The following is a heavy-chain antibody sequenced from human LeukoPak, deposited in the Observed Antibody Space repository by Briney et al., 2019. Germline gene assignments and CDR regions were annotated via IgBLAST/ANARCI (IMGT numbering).Heavy chain of an antibody. CDR1: GYSISSGYY. Sequence: SETLSPTCAVSGYSISSGYYWGWIRQPPGKGLEWIGSIYHSGSTYYNPSLKSRVTISVDTSKNQFSLKLSSVTAADTAVYYCAKYSKGSGFYWGQGTLVTVSS. J-gene: IGHJ4*02. CDR3: AKYSKGSGFY. V-gene: IGHV4-38-2*01. D-gene: IGHD4-11*01. CDR2: IYHSGST.